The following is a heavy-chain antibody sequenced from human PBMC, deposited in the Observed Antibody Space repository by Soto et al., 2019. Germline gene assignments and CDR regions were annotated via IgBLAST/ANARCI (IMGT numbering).Heavy chain of an antibody. CDR2: IYHSGST. CDR3: AGYIVVVPAASNWFDP. J-gene: IGHJ5*02. D-gene: IGHD2-2*01. CDR1: GGSISSSKW. V-gene: IGHV4-4*02. Sequence: XTLSLPGAVSGGSISSSKWWSWVRQPPVKGLEWIGEIYHSGSTNYNPCLKSRVNISVDKSKNQFSLTLSSVPAAQTAVYYCAGYIVVVPAASNWFDPWGQGTLGTVSS.